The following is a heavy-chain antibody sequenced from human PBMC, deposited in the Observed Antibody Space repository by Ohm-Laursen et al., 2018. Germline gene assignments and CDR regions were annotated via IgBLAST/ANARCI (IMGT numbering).Heavy chain of an antibody. D-gene: IGHD3-22*01. CDR3: AKTWRSSGAFDI. V-gene: IGHV3-9*01. CDR1: GFTFAEYS. CDR2: ISWNSDTI. Sequence: SLRLSRTASGFTFAEYSMHWVRQVPGKGLEWVSGISWNSDTIGYADSVKGRFTISRDNAKNSVYLQMNSLRPEDTALYYCAKTWRSSGAFDIWGQGTMVTVSS. J-gene: IGHJ3*02.